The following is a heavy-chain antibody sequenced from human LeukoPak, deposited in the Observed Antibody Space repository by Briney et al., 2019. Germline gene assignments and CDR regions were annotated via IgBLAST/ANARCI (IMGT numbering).Heavy chain of an antibody. Sequence: GASVKVSCKASGDTFTSYDINWVRQATGQGLEWMGWMNPNSGNTGYAQKFKGRVTMTRNTSISTAYMELSSLRSEDTAVYYCAVSTFIEYSSSWYYYYYMDVWGKGTTVTVSS. CDR1: GDTFTSYD. CDR2: MNPNSGNT. V-gene: IGHV1-8*01. CDR3: AVSTFIEYSSSWYYYYYMDV. J-gene: IGHJ6*03. D-gene: IGHD6-6*01.